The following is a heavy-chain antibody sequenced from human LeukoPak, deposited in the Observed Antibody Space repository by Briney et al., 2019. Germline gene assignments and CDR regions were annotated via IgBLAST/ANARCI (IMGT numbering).Heavy chain of an antibody. Sequence: NPSETLSLTCAVYGGSFSGYYWSWIRQPPGKGLEWIGEINHSGSTNYNPSLKSRVTISVDTSKNQFSLKLSSVTAADTAVYYCARLRGVTNYYFDYWGQGTLVTVSS. CDR1: GGSFSGYY. CDR3: ARLRGVTNYYFDY. D-gene: IGHD4-17*01. J-gene: IGHJ4*02. V-gene: IGHV4-34*01. CDR2: INHSGST.